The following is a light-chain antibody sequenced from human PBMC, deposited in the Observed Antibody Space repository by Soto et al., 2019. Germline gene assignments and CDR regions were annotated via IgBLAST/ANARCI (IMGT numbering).Light chain of an antibody. CDR3: SSYTTSSTRV. CDR2: EVS. CDR1: XXXXXAYNY. V-gene: IGLV2-14*01. J-gene: IGLJ3*02. Sequence: QSALTQPASVSGSPGQSIXXXXXXXXXXXXAYNYVSWYQQHPGKAPKLMIYEVSNRPSGVSNRFSGSKSGNTASLTISGLQAEDEADYYCSSYTTSSTRVFGGGTKLTVL.